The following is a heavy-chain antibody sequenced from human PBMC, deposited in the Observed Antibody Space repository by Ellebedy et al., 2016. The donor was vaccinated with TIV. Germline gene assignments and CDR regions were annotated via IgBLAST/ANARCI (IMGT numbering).Heavy chain of an antibody. Sequence: AASVKVSCKASGHTFTSDGFGWVRQAPGQGLEWMGWINTYNGNTNYATSFQGRVTMTTDTSTNTAYLDLRSLRPDDTAVYYCARGITGPVDLGYWGQGTLVTVSS. CDR1: GHTFTSDG. CDR2: INTYNGNT. D-gene: IGHD1-1*01. V-gene: IGHV1-18*04. CDR3: ARGITGPVDLGY. J-gene: IGHJ4*02.